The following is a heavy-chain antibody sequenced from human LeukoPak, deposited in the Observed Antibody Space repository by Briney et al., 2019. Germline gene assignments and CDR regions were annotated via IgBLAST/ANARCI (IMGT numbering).Heavy chain of an antibody. Sequence: GGSLRLSCAAPGFTFSSYATSWVRQAPGKGLEWVSAISGSGGSTYYADSVKGRFTISRDNSKNTLYLQMNSLRAEDTAVYYCAKTGDDFWSGYLAQFDYWGQGTLVTVSS. CDR3: AKTGDDFWSGYLAQFDY. CDR2: ISGSGGST. J-gene: IGHJ4*02. D-gene: IGHD3-3*01. V-gene: IGHV3-23*01. CDR1: GFTFSSYA.